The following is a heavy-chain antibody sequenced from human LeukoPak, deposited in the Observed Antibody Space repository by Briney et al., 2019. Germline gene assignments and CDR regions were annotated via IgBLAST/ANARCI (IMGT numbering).Heavy chain of an antibody. CDR3: ARDSEWDLSDEGAFDI. CDR1: GGSISSSSYY. V-gene: IGHV4-39*07. Sequence: SETLSLTCTVSGGSISSSSYYWGWIRQPPGKGLEWIGSIYYSGSTYYNPSLKSRVTISVDTSKNQFSLKLSSVTAADTAVYYCARDSEWDLSDEGAFDIWGQGTMVTVSS. D-gene: IGHD1-26*01. J-gene: IGHJ3*02. CDR2: IYYSGST.